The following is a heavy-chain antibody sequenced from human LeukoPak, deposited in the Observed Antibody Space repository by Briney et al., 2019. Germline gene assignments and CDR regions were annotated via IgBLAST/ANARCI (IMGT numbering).Heavy chain of an antibody. CDR2: IDPSSTYI. CDR1: RFTFSSYT. D-gene: IGHD4-17*01. CDR3: TRGSYGDYEY. V-gene: IGHV3-21*01. J-gene: IGHJ4*02. Sequence: GGSLRLSCSASRFTFSSYTMNWVRQAPGKGPEWVSSIDPSSTYIYYADSVKGRFTISRDNAQNSLYLQMNSLRAEDTAVYYCTRGSYGDYEYWGQGTLVTVSS.